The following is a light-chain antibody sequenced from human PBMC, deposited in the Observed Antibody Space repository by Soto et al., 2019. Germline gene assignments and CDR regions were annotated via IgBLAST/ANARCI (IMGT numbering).Light chain of an antibody. J-gene: IGLJ2*01. CDR1: SSDVGGYNY. CDR2: DVS. V-gene: IGLV2-14*01. CDR3: SSYTSSSTLVV. Sequence: QSALTQPASVSGSPGQSITISCTGTSSDVGGYNYVSWYQQHAGKAPKLMIYDVSNRPSGVPNRFSGSKSGNTASLTISGLQAEDEADYYCSSYTSSSTLVVFGGGTKLTVL.